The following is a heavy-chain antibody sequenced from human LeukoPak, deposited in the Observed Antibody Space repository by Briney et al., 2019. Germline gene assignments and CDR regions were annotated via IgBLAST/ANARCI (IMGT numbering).Heavy chain of an antibody. Sequence: ASVKVSCKASGYSFTNYGITWVRQAPGQGLEWMGWISGYNGNTNYAQKLQGRVTMTTDTSTSTAYMELRSLRSDDTAVYYCARVITYYDFWSGYSTLDYWGQGTLVTVSS. CDR2: ISGYNGNT. D-gene: IGHD3-3*01. CDR1: GYSFTNYG. CDR3: ARVITYYDFWSGYSTLDY. J-gene: IGHJ4*02. V-gene: IGHV1-18*01.